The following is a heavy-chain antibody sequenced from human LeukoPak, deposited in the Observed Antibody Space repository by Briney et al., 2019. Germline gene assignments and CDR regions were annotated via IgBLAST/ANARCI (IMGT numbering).Heavy chain of an antibody. CDR1: GGSISSGTDY. Sequence: PSETLSLTCTVSGGSISSGTDYWSWIRQPAGKGLEWIGLIYTSGRTNYNPSLKSRVTISIDTSKNQFSLKLSSVTAADTAVYYCARDLRVGGSSGWYAFDIWGQGTMVTVSS. CDR3: ARDLRVGGSSGWYAFDI. D-gene: IGHD6-19*01. CDR2: IYTSGRT. J-gene: IGHJ3*02. V-gene: IGHV4-61*02.